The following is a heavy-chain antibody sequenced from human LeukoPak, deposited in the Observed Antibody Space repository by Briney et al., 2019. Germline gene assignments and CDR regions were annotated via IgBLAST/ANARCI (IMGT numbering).Heavy chain of an antibody. CDR2: IYYSGTT. V-gene: IGHV4-31*03. J-gene: IGHJ3*02. D-gene: IGHD2-15*01. CDR3: ARYRDSGGRLAFDI. Sequence: SETLSLTCTVSGGSISSDGYYWTWIRQHPGKGLEWVGYIYYSGTTYYNPSLESRVTLSVDTSKNQFSLRLSSVTAADTAVYYCARYRDSGGRLAFDIWGQGTMATVSS. CDR1: GGSISSDGYY.